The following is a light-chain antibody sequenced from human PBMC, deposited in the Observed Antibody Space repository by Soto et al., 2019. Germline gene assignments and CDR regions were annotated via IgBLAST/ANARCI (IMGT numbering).Light chain of an antibody. CDR3: SSYTSSSPWV. Sequence: QSVLTHPASVSGSPGQSITISCTGTSSDVGGYNYVSWYQQHPGKAPKLMIYDVSNRPSGVSNRFSGSKSGNTASLTISGLQAEDEADYYCSSYTSSSPWVFGGGTKLTVL. CDR1: SSDVGGYNY. CDR2: DVS. V-gene: IGLV2-14*01. J-gene: IGLJ3*02.